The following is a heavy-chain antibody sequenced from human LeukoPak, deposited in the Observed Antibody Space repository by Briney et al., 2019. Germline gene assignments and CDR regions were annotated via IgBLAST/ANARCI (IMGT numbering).Heavy chain of an antibody. CDR3: ARDLGYYDSSGYPSY. V-gene: IGHV3-48*02. CDR1: GFTFSNYN. CDR2: IGSSSSPI. Sequence: PGGSLRLSCAASGFTFSNYNINWVRQAPGKGLEWVSFIGSSSSPIYYADSVKGRFTVSRDNAKNSLYLHLNSLRDEDTAVYYCARDLGYYDSSGYPSYWGQGTLVTVSS. J-gene: IGHJ4*02. D-gene: IGHD3-22*01.